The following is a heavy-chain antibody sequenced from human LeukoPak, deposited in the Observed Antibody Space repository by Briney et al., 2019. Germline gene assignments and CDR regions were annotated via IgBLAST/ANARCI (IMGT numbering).Heavy chain of an antibody. V-gene: IGHV1-18*01. J-gene: IGHJ4*02. CDR3: ARDYYYDSSGYVDY. CDR1: GYTFTSYG. CDR2: ISAYNGNT. Sequence: EASVKVSCKASGYTFTSYGISWVRQAPGQGREWMGWISAYNGNTNYAQRLQGRVTMTTDTSTSTAYMELRSLRSDDTAVYYSARDYYYDSSGYVDYWGQGTLVTAST. D-gene: IGHD3-22*01.